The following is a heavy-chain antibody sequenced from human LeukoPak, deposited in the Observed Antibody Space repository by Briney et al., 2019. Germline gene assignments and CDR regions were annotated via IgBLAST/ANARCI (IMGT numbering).Heavy chain of an antibody. CDR1: GYTFTGYY. J-gene: IGHJ4*02. CDR3: AKIGGWAAGGNF. CDR2: INPNTGGT. D-gene: IGHD6-13*01. V-gene: IGHV1-2*02. Sequence: ASVKVSCKTSGYTFTGYYVHWVRQAPGQGLEWMGWINPNTGGTNYAQKFQGRVTMTRDTSVSTAYMELSRLRSDDTAVYYCAKIGGWAAGGNFWGQGTLVTISS.